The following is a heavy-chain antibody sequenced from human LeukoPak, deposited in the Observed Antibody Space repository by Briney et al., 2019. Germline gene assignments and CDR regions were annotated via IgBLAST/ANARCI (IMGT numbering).Heavy chain of an antibody. CDR3: ASPSGPWKMGTTYLDY. CDR2: ISYDGSNK. D-gene: IGHD5-24*01. V-gene: IGHV3-30*04. Sequence: PGRSLRLSCAASGFTFSSYAMHWVRQAPGKGLEWVAVISYDGSNKYYADSVKGRFTISRDNSKNTLYLQMNSLRAEDTAVYYCASPSGPWKMGTTYLDYWGQGTLVTGSS. J-gene: IGHJ4*02. CDR1: GFTFSSYA.